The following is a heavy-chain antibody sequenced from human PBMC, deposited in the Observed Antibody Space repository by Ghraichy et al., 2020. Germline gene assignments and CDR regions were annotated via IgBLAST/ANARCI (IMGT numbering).Heavy chain of an antibody. Sequence: GGSLRLSCAASAFTFSSYWMSWVRQAPDEGPEWVANIKEDGSEKYYLDSVKGRFTISRDNAKNSLYLQLNSLRAEDTAVYYCARDRMYSSGGQRYYGMDVWGQGTTVTVSS. V-gene: IGHV3-7*05. D-gene: IGHD6-19*01. CDR2: IKEDGSEK. CDR3: ARDRMYSSGGQRYYGMDV. J-gene: IGHJ6*02. CDR1: AFTFSSYW.